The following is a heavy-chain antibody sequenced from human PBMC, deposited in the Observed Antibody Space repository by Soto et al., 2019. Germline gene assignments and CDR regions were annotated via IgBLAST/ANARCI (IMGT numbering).Heavy chain of an antibody. J-gene: IGHJ3*02. V-gene: IGHV3-48*01. CDR1: GFTFSSYS. CDR3: ARDGPYSSSWYDSAFDI. Sequence: GGSLRLSCAASGFTFSSYSMNWVRQAPGKGLEWVSYISSSSSTIYYADSVKGRFTISRDNAKNSLYLQMNSLRAEDTAVYYCARDGPYSSSWYDSAFDIWGQGTMVTVSS. D-gene: IGHD6-13*01. CDR2: ISSSSSTI.